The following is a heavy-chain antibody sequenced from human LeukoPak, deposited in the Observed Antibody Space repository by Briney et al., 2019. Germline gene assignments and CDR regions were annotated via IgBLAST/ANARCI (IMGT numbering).Heavy chain of an antibody. CDR2: ISADNGNT. V-gene: IGHV1-18*01. J-gene: IGHJ4*02. CDR3: ARDRLLIQY. D-gene: IGHD5-18*01. CDR1: GGTFSSYA. Sequence: AAVKVSCKASGGTFSSYAISWVRQAPGQGLEWMGWISADNGNTNYAQKLQGRVTMTTDTSTSTAYMELRSLRSDDTAVYYCARDRLLIQYWGQGTLVTVSS.